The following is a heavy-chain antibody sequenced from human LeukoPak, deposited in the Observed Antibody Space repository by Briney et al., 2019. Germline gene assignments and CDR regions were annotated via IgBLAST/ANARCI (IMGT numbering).Heavy chain of an antibody. CDR1: GFTFNTYT. J-gene: IGHJ4*02. CDR3: ARTYYDILTGYNPYFDY. CDR2: ITASSTAI. V-gene: IGHV3-21*01. Sequence: GASLRLSCAASGFTFNTYTMNWVRQAPGKGLEWVSSITASSTAIYSADSVKGRFTISRDNAKNFLYLQMNSLRAEDTAVYYCARTYYDILTGYNPYFDYWGQGILVTVSS. D-gene: IGHD3-9*01.